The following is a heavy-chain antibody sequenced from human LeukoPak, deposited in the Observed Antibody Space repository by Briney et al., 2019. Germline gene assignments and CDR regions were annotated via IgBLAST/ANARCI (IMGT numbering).Heavy chain of an antibody. CDR2: IKQDGSEK. J-gene: IGHJ6*02. D-gene: IGHD3-22*01. Sequence: GGSLRLSCAASGFTFSSYWMSWVRQAPGKGLEWVANIKQDGSEKYYVDSVKGRFTISRDNAKNSLYLQMNSLRAEDTAVYYCARGALSPMIVVVIPSRDYYYYGMDVWGQGTTVTVSS. CDR1: GFTFSSYW. CDR3: ARGALSPMIVVVIPSRDYYYYGMDV. V-gene: IGHV3-7*01.